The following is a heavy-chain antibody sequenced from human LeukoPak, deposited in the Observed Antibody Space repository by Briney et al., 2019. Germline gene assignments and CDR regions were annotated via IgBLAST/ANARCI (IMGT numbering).Heavy chain of an antibody. CDR2: MNPNSDNT. CDR1: GYTFTSYD. V-gene: IGHV1-8*01. Sequence: ASVKVSCKASGYTFTSYDINWVRQATGQGLEWMGWMNPNSDNTDYAQKFQGRVTMTRNTSISTAYMELSSLRSEDTAVYYCATTIAAAGTGFDYWGQGTLVTVSS. D-gene: IGHD6-13*01. J-gene: IGHJ4*02. CDR3: ATTIAAAGTGFDY.